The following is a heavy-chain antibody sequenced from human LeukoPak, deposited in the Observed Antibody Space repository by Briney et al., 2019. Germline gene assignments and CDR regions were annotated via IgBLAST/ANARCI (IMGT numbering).Heavy chain of an antibody. J-gene: IGHJ5*02. CDR3: ARDKWSTTVTSYWFDP. D-gene: IGHD4-17*01. V-gene: IGHV1-3*01. CDR2: INAGNGNT. Sequence: ASVKVSCKASGYTFTSYAMHWVRQAPGQRLEWMGWINAGNGNTKYSQKFQGGVTITRDTSVSTAYMELSSRRSEDTAVYYCARDKWSTTVTSYWFDPWGQGTLVTVSS. CDR1: GYTFTSYA.